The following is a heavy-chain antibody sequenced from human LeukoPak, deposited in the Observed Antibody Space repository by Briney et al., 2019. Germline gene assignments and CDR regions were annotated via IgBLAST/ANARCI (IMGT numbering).Heavy chain of an antibody. Sequence: GGSLRLSCAASGFTVSSNYMSWVRQAPGKGLEWVSVIYSGGSTYYADSVKGRFTISRDNSKNTLYLQMNSLRAEDTAVYYCAKDREGIAATAPALLYFDYWGQGTLVTVSS. V-gene: IGHV3-53*01. CDR3: AKDREGIAATAPALLYFDY. D-gene: IGHD6-6*01. CDR2: IYSGGST. CDR1: GFTVSSNY. J-gene: IGHJ4*02.